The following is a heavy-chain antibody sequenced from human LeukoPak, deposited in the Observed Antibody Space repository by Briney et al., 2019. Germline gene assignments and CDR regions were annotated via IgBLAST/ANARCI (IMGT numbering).Heavy chain of an antibody. CDR1: GYTLTELS. CDR3: AKDQAAYCGGDCYFDY. J-gene: IGHJ4*02. D-gene: IGHD2-21*02. CDR2: FDPEDGET. Sequence: ASVKVSCKVSGYTLTELSMHWVRQAPGKGLEWMGGFDPEDGETIYAQKFQGRVTMTEDTSTDTAYMELNSLRAEDTAAYYCAKDQAAYCGGDCYFDYWGQGTLVTVSS. V-gene: IGHV1-24*01.